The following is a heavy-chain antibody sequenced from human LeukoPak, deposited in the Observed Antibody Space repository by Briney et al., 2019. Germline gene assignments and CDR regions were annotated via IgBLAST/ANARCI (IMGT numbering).Heavy chain of an antibody. J-gene: IGHJ3*02. CDR2: ISSSSSYI. V-gene: IGHV3-21*01. Sequence: GGSLRLSCAASGFTFSSYSMNWVRQAPGKGLEWVSSISSSSSYIYYADSVKGRFTISGDNAKSSLYLQMNSLRAEDTAVYYCARDFDSSGYYPIWGQGTMVTVSS. CDR3: ARDFDSSGYYPI. CDR1: GFTFSSYS. D-gene: IGHD3-22*01.